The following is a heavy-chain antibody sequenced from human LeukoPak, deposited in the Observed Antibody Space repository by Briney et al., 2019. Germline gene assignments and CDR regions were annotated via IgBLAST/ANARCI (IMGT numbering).Heavy chain of an antibody. CDR2: IYYSGST. CDR3: ARHRSNYYGSGISYFDY. V-gene: IGHV4-39*01. J-gene: IGHJ4*02. Sequence: SETLSLTCTVSGGPISSSSYYWGWIRQPPGKGLEWIGSIYYSGSTYYNPSLKSRVTISVGTSKNQFSLKLRSVTAADTAVYYCARHRSNYYGSGISYFDYWGQGTLVTVSS. D-gene: IGHD3-10*01. CDR1: GGPISSSSYY.